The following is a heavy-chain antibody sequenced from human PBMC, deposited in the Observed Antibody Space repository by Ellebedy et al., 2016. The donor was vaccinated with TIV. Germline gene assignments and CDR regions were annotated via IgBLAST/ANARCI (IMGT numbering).Heavy chain of an antibody. CDR2: ISSSSSTI. D-gene: IGHD4-17*01. V-gene: IGHV3-48*02. CDR1: GFTFSSYS. CDR3: ARAFTERLVNTPTGAYDI. Sequence: GGSLRLSCAASGFTFSSYSMNWVRQAPGKGLEWVSYISSSSSTIYYADSVKGRFTISRDNAKNSLYLQMNSLRDEDTAVYYCARAFTERLVNTPTGAYDIWGQGTRVTVSS. J-gene: IGHJ3*02.